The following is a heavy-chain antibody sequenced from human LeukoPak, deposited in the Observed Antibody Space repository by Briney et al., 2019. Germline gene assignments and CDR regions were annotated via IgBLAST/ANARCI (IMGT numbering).Heavy chain of an antibody. V-gene: IGHV4-59*01. CDR3: ARYGSGSYRQFDF. CDR1: GGSISTYY. Sequence: SETLSLSCTVSGGSISTYYWTWIRQPPGKGLEWIGYIYSSGSTNYNPSLKGRVTMSLDTSKNQFSLKLSSVTAADTAVYYCARYGSGSYRQFDFWGQGTLVTVSS. CDR2: IYSSGST. D-gene: IGHD3-10*01. J-gene: IGHJ4*02.